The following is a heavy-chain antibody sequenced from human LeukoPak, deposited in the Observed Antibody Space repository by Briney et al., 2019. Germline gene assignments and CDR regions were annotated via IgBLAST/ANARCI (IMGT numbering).Heavy chain of an antibody. Sequence: SGGSLRLSCAASGFTFSSYAMSWVRQAPGKGLEWVSAISGSGGSTYYADSVKGRFTISRDNSKNTLYLQMNSLRAEDTAVYYCAKEETMSTVTTYCDYWGQGTLVIVSS. V-gene: IGHV3-23*01. CDR1: GFTFSSYA. CDR3: AKEETMSTVTTYCDY. D-gene: IGHD4-17*01. J-gene: IGHJ4*02. CDR2: ISGSGGST.